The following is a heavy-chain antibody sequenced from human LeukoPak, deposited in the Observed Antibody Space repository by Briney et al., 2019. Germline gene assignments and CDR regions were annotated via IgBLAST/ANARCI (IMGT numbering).Heavy chain of an antibody. Sequence: ESGPTLVNPTQTLTLTCTFSGFSLSTSGMCVSWIRQPPGKALEWLARIDWDDDKYYSTSLKTRLTISKDTSKNQVVLTMTNMDPVDTATYYCARVYYDSSGAKLDYWGQGILVTVSS. D-gene: IGHD3-22*01. CDR1: GFSLSTSGMC. CDR3: ARVYYDSSGAKLDY. CDR2: IDWDDDK. V-gene: IGHV2-70*11. J-gene: IGHJ4*02.